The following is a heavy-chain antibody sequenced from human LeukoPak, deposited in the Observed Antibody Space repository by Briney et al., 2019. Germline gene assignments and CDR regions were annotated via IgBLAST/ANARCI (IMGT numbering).Heavy chain of an antibody. CDR3: AKGYSYGYSWFDP. CDR2: ISGSGGST. V-gene: IGHV3-23*01. D-gene: IGHD5-18*01. J-gene: IGHJ5*02. Sequence: GGSLRLSCAASGFTFNNYWMIWVRQAPGKGLEWVSAISGSGGSTYYADSVKGRFTISRDNSKNTLYLQMNSLRAEDTAVYYCAKGYSYGYSWFDPWGQGTLVTVSS. CDR1: GFTFNNYW.